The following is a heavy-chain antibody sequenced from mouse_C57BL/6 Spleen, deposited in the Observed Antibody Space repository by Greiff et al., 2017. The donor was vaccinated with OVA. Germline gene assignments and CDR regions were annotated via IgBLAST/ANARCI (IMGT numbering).Heavy chain of an antibody. Sequence: VQVVESDAELVKPGASVKISCKVSGYTFTDHTIHWMKQRPEQGLEWIGYIYPRDGSTKYNEKFTGKATLTADKSSSTAYMQLNSLTSEDSAVYFCARHYYGSSPYYFDYWGQGTTLTVSS. CDR1: GYTFTDHT. CDR2: IYPRDGST. V-gene: IGHV1-78*01. D-gene: IGHD1-1*01. CDR3: ARHYYGSSPYYFDY. J-gene: IGHJ2*01.